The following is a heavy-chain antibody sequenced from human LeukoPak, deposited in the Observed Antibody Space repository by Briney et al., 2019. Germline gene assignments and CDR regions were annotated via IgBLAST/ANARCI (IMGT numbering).Heavy chain of an antibody. J-gene: IGHJ6*03. V-gene: IGHV4-39*07. D-gene: IGHD5-12*01. CDR3: ASILAPPQYYYYYYYMDV. CDR2: MYYSGTT. CDR1: GGSISSSSYY. Sequence: TSETLSLTCTVSGGSISSSSYYWGWIRQPPGKGLEWIGSMYYSGTTYYNPSLKSRVTISVDTSKNQFSLKLSSVTAADTAVYYCASILAPPQYYYYYYYMDVWGKGTTVTVSS.